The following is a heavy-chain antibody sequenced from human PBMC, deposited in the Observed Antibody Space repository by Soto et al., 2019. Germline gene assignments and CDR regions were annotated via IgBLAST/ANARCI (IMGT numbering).Heavy chain of an antibody. Sequence: XGPTLVNPTQTLTLTCTFSGFSLSTSGMCVSWIRQPPGKALEWLARIDWDDDKYYSTSLKTRLTISKDTSKNQVVLTMTNMDPVDTATYYCARDSVALYYYYYGMDVWGQGTTVTVSS. CDR1: GFSLSTSGMC. CDR3: ARDSVALYYYYYGMDV. J-gene: IGHJ6*02. D-gene: IGHD2-21*01. V-gene: IGHV2-70*11. CDR2: IDWDDDK.